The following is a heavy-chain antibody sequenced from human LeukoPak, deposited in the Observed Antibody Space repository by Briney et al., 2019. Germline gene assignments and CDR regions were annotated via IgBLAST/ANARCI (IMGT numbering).Heavy chain of an antibody. Sequence: SETLSLTCTVSGGSISSTNYYWGWIRQPPGKGLEWIGSIYYSGSTYYNPSLKSRVTISVDTSKNHFSLKLSSVTAADTAVYYCARVVREKWLRFGLGSAFDIWGQGTMVTVSS. CDR2: IYYSGST. CDR3: ARVVREKWLRFGLGSAFDI. CDR1: GGSISSTNYY. V-gene: IGHV4-39*02. D-gene: IGHD5-12*01. J-gene: IGHJ3*02.